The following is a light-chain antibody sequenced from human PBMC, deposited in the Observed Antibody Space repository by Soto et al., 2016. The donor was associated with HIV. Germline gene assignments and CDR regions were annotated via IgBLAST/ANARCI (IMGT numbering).Light chain of an antibody. Sequence: DIQMTRSPSSLSASVGDRLTITCRASQSISSYLNWHQQKPGKAPKLLIYAASSLQSGVPSRFSGSGSGTDFTLTISSLQPEDFATYYCQQSYSTPRTFGQGTKLEIK. CDR3: QQSYSTPRT. V-gene: IGKV1-39*01. CDR1: QSISSY. CDR2: AAS. J-gene: IGKJ2*01.